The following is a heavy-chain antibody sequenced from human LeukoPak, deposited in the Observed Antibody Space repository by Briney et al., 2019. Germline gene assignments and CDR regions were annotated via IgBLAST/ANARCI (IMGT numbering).Heavy chain of an antibody. Sequence: GASVKVSCKASGGTFSSYAISWVRQAPGQGLEWTGRIIPIFGTANYAQKFQGRVTITTDESTSTAYMELSSQRSEDTAVYYCAREGGTPGGATAEHVGGFGYFDLWGRGTLVTVSS. CDR3: AREGGTPGGATAEHVGGFGYFDL. J-gene: IGHJ2*01. CDR2: IIPIFGTA. D-gene: IGHD5-12*01. CDR1: GGTFSSYA. V-gene: IGHV1-69*05.